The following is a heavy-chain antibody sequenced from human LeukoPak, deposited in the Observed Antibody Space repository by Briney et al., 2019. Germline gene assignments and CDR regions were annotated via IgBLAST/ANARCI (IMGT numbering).Heavy chain of an antibody. Sequence: ASVKVSCTASVYTSTSYDINCVRQAAGQGLEWMGWMNPNSGNTGYAQKFQGRVTMPRNTSISTAYMELSSLRSEDTAVYYCARGVLGYCSSTSCYTRYYGSGSYSYYYYMDVWGKGTTVTVSS. J-gene: IGHJ6*03. CDR2: MNPNSGNT. CDR1: VYTSTSYD. V-gene: IGHV1-8*01. D-gene: IGHD2-2*02. CDR3: ARGVLGYCSSTSCYTRYYGSGSYSYYYYMDV.